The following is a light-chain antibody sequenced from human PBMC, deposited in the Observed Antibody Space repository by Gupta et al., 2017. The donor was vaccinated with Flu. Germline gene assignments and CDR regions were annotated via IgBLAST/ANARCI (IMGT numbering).Light chain of an antibody. J-gene: IGLJ3*02. CDR1: SSNIGSNT. CDR2: SNN. V-gene: IGLV1-44*01. Sequence: QSVLTKPPSGSGTPGQRVTITCSGSSSNIGSNTVNWYQQLPGTAPKLLIYSNNQRPSGVPDRFSGSKSGTSASLAISGLQSEDEADYYCAAWDDSLNGGVFGGGTKLTVL. CDR3: AAWDDSLNGGV.